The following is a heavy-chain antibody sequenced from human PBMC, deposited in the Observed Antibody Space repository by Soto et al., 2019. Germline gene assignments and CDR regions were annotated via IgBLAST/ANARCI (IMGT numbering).Heavy chain of an antibody. CDR1: GFTFSSYG. CDR3: AKPLSWLGSTVAGTIDY. D-gene: IGHD6-19*01. Sequence: QVQLVESGGGVVQPGRSLRLSCAASGFTFSSYGMHWVRQAPGKGLEWVAVISYDGSNKYYADSVKGRFTISRDNSKNTLYLQMNSLRAEDTAVYYCAKPLSWLGSTVAGTIDYWGQGTLVTVSS. J-gene: IGHJ4*02. V-gene: IGHV3-30*18. CDR2: ISYDGSNK.